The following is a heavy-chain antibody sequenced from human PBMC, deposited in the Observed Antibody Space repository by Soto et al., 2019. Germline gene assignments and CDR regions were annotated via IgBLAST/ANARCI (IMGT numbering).Heavy chain of an antibody. Sequence: GGSLRLSCAASGFTFSNAWMNWVRQAPGKGLEWVAVISYDGSNKYYADSVKGRFTISRDNSKNTLYLQMNSLRAEDTAVYYCAKVRSSYDSSGYYRYFDYWGQGTLVTVSS. CDR1: GFTFSNAW. CDR2: ISYDGSNK. CDR3: AKVRSSYDSSGYYRYFDY. V-gene: IGHV3-30*18. J-gene: IGHJ4*02. D-gene: IGHD3-22*01.